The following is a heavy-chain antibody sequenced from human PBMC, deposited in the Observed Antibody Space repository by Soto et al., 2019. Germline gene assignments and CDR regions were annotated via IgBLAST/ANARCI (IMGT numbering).Heavy chain of an antibody. CDR3: ARDGTMVRGVITYYYYMDV. D-gene: IGHD3-10*01. V-gene: IGHV3-11*01. Sequence: PGGSLRLSCAASGFTFSDYYMSWIRQAPGKGLEWVSYISSSGSTIYYADSVKGRFTISRDNAKNSLYLQMNSLRAEDTAVYYCARDGTMVRGVITYYYYMDVWGKGTTVTVSS. J-gene: IGHJ6*03. CDR1: GFTFSDYY. CDR2: ISSSGSTI.